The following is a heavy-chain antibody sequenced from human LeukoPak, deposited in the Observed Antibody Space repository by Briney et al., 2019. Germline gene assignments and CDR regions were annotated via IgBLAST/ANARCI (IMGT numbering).Heavy chain of an antibody. CDR1: GGTFSSYA. CDR2: IIPILGIA. V-gene: IGHV1-69*04. J-gene: IGHJ4*02. Sequence: SVKVSCKASGGTFSSYAISWVRQAPGQGLEWMGRIIPILGIANYAQKFQGRVTITADKSTSTAYMELNSLRAEDTAVYYCAREGRDYDILTGYYLYYFDYWGQGTLVTVSS. D-gene: IGHD3-9*01. CDR3: AREGRDYDILTGYYLYYFDY.